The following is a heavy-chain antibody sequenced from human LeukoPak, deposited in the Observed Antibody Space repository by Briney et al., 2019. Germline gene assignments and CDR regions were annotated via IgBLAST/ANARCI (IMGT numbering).Heavy chain of an antibody. Sequence: PGGSLRLSCAASGFTFSSYGMHWVRQAPGKGLEWVAFIRYDGSNKYYADSVKGRFTISRDNSKNTLYLQMNSLRAEDTAVYYCAKDEYYYDSSGYPNYFDYWGQGTLVTVSS. CDR2: IRYDGSNK. D-gene: IGHD3-22*01. V-gene: IGHV3-30*02. CDR3: AKDEYYYDSSGYPNYFDY. J-gene: IGHJ4*02. CDR1: GFTFSSYG.